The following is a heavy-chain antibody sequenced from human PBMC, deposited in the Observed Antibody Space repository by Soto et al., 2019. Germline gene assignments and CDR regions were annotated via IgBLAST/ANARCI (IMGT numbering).Heavy chain of an antibody. Sequence: GGSLRLSCAASGFTFSSYAMHWVRQAPGKGLEWVAVISYDGSNKYYADSVKGRFTISRDNSKNTLYLQMNSLRAEDTAVYYCARARLAVAVPFDYWGQGTLVTVSS. D-gene: IGHD6-19*01. CDR3: ARARLAVAVPFDY. CDR2: ISYDGSNK. J-gene: IGHJ4*02. CDR1: GFTFSSYA. V-gene: IGHV3-30-3*01.